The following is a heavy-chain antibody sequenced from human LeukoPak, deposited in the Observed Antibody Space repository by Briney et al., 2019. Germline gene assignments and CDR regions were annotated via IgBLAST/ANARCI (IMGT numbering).Heavy chain of an antibody. CDR2: IYSGGST. CDR3: ARDVRGYSYGYGSHFDY. D-gene: IGHD5-18*01. CDR1: GFTVSSNY. V-gene: IGHV3-66*01. J-gene: IGHJ4*02. Sequence: PGGSLRLSCAASGFTVSSNYMSWVRQAPGKGLEWVSVIYSGGSTYCADSVKGRFTISRDNSKNTLYLQMNSLRAGDTAVYYCARDVRGYSYGYGSHFDYWGQGTLVTVSS.